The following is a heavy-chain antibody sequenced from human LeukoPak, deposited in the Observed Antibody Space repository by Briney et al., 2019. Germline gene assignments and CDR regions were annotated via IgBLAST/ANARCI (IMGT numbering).Heavy chain of an antibody. J-gene: IGHJ4*02. V-gene: IGHV4-4*07. CDR2: IYSSGNT. CDR3: ARAHTFSCNGGPCPFFLDS. D-gene: IGHD2/OR15-2a*01. Sequence: PSETLSLTCTVSGGSISSYYWSWIRQPAGKALEWIGRIYSSGNTNYNPSLESRVTISVDTSKNQFSLKLTSVTAADTAVYYCARAHTFSCNGGPCPFFLDSWGQGTLVTVSS. CDR1: GGSISSYY.